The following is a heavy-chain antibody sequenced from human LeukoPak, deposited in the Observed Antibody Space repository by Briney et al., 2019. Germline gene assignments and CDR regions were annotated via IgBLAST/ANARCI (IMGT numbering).Heavy chain of an antibody. J-gene: IGHJ4*02. V-gene: IGHV3-74*01. CDR1: GFAFSSYW. D-gene: IGHD2-15*01. Sequence: PGGSLRLSCAASGFAFSSYWMHWVRQAPGKGLVWVSRINSDGSSTSYADSVKGRFTISRDNAKNTLYLQMNSLRAEDTAVYYCARDQGYCSGGSCYSRSFDYWGQGTLVTVSS. CDR2: INSDGSST. CDR3: ARDQGYCSGGSCYSRSFDY.